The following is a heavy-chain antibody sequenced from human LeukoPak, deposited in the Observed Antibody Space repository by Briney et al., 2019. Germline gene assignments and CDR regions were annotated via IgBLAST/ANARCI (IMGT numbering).Heavy chain of an antibody. V-gene: IGHV4-39*02. D-gene: IGHD4-17*01. CDR3: ARDDYGDFNWFDP. J-gene: IGHJ5*02. CDR1: GGSISSDSYY. CDR2: IYYSGST. Sequence: SETLSLTCTVSGGSISSDSYYWGWIRQPPGKGLQWIGCIYYSGSTYYKPSLKSRVTISVDTSKNQFSLKLTSVTAADTAVYYCARDDYGDFNWFDPWGQGTLVTVSS.